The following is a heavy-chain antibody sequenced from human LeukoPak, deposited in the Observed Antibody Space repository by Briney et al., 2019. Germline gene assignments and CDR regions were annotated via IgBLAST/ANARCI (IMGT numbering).Heavy chain of an antibody. CDR2: IRYDGSNS. D-gene: IGHD2-2*01. CDR1: GFTFSSYG. Sequence: GGSLRLSCAASGFTFSSYGMHWVRRAPGKGLEWVAFIRYDGSNSYYADSVKGRFTISRDNSKNTLYLQMNSLRREDTAVYYCARDRGSTGQYCFDYWGQGTLVTVSS. V-gene: IGHV3-30*02. J-gene: IGHJ4*02. CDR3: ARDRGSTGQYCFDY.